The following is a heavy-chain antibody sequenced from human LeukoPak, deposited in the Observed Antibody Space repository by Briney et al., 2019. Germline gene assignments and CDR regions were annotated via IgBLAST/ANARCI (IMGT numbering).Heavy chain of an antibody. D-gene: IGHD3-22*01. CDR2: IDPNRGDR. V-gene: IGHV1-2*06. CDR3: ARDNYDKRFDY. CDR1: GYTFTSLY. Sequence: ASVEVSCKTSGYTFTSLYIHWVRQAPGQGLEWMGRIDPNRGDRKFAQRFQDRVTFTTDASISTAYMELSSLGSDDTAVYYCARDNYDKRFDYWGQGTLVTVSP. J-gene: IGHJ4*02.